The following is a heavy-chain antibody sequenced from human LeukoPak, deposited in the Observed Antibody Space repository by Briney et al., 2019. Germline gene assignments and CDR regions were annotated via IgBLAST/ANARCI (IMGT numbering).Heavy chain of an antibody. V-gene: IGHV3-74*01. J-gene: IGHJ6*02. CDR2: FKRYENHI. Sequence: GGSLRLPCGASGFILSRQRKHWVRHARGKGVVWVSRFKRYENHIIYADSEGGPFTISIHNSKDTVYLQLYILRDEGTAVYFGANVAAPYDFWSGYFVREDYQYYYDMDVWGQGTTATVS. CDR3: ANVAAPYDFWSGYFVREDYQYYYDMDV. D-gene: IGHD3-3*01. CDR1: GFILSRQR.